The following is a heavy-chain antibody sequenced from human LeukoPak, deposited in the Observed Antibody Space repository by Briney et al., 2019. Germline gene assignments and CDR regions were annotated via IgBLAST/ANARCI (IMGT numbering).Heavy chain of an antibody. Sequence: SETLSLTCPVYGGSISSYYWSWIRQPAWKGLEWIGRIYTSGSTNYNPSLKSRVTMSVDTSKNQFSLKLSSVTAADTAVYYCARGGAMAPSDYWGQGTLVTVSS. CDR3: ARGGAMAPSDY. D-gene: IGHD5-18*01. J-gene: IGHJ4*02. CDR2: IYTSGST. V-gene: IGHV4-4*07. CDR1: GGSISSYY.